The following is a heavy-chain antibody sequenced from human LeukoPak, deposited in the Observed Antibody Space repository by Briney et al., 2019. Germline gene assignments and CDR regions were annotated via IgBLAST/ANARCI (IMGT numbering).Heavy chain of an antibody. CDR2: IYYSGST. J-gene: IGHJ4*02. CDR1: GGSISSGGYY. D-gene: IGHD3-10*01. V-gene: IGHV4-31*03. Sequence: SETLSLTCTVSGGSISSGGYYWSWIRQHPGKGLEWIGYIYYSGSTYYNPSLKSRVTISVDTSKNQFSLKLSSVTAADTAVYYCARDDTGVIRGIRFHYWGQGTLVTVSS. CDR3: ARDDTGVIRGIRFHY.